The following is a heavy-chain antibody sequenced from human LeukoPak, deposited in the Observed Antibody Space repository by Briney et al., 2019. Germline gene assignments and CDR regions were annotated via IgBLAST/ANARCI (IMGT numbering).Heavy chain of an antibody. D-gene: IGHD5-18*01. CDR1: GGSISSYY. CDR3: ARHLNIYTYGYHYYYGMDV. V-gene: IGHV4-59*08. Sequence: SETLSLTCTVSGGSISSYYWSWIRQPPGKGLEWVGYIYYSGSTKYNSSLKSRVTISVDTSKNQFSLKLSSVTAADTAVYYCARHLNIYTYGYHYYYGMDVWGQGTTVTVSS. J-gene: IGHJ6*02. CDR2: IYYSGST.